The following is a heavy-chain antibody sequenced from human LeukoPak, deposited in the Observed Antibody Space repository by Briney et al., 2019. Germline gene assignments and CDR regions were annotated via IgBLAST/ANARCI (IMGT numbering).Heavy chain of an antibody. CDR2: IYSGGST. CDR1: GLTVSSNY. V-gene: IGHV3-53*01. J-gene: IGHJ4*02. CDR3: AREDSSGYRSFDY. D-gene: IGHD3-22*01. Sequence: GGSLRLSCAASGLTVSSNYMNWVRQAPGKGLEWVSVIYSGGSTYYADSVKGRFTISRDNSMNTLYLQMNSLRAEDTAVYYCAREDSSGYRSFDYWGQGTLVTVSS.